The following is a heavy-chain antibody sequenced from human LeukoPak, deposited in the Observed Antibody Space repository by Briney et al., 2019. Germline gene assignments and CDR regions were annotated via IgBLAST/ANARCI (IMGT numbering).Heavy chain of an antibody. V-gene: IGHV4-39*01. D-gene: IGHD1-1*01. CDR3: ARSPPWILCRNVLCGMDV. Sequence: PSETLSLTCTVSGGSISSSSYYWGWIRQPPGKGLEWIGSIYYSGSTYYNPSLKSRVTISVDTSKNQFSLKLSTVTAADTAVYYCARSPPWILCRNVLCGMDVWGQGTTVTVSS. CDR1: GGSISSSSYY. J-gene: IGHJ6*02. CDR2: IYYSGST.